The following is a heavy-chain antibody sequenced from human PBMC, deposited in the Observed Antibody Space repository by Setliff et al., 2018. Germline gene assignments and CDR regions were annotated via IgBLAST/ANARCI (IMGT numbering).Heavy chain of an antibody. CDR2: ISAYDGNT. J-gene: IGHJ4*02. V-gene: IGHV1-18*01. D-gene: IGHD6-19*01. CDR1: AYSFTNYG. CDR3: ARSPPNRGFGSGWYGDF. Sequence: ASVKVSCKASAYSFTNYGITWVRQAPGQGLEWMGWISAYDGNTRFAQNIQGRVTLTTDTPTGTAYMELRSLRSDDTAVYYCARSPPNRGFGSGWYGDFWGQGTLVTVSS.